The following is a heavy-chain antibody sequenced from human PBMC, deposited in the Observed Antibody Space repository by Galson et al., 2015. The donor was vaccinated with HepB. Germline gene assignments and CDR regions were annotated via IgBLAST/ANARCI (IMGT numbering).Heavy chain of an antibody. V-gene: IGHV3-23*01. CDR1: GFTFSSYA. J-gene: IGHJ4*02. CDR2: ISGSDSST. Sequence: SLRLSCAASGFTFSSYAMSWVRQAPGKGLEWVSTISGSDSSTYYADSVKGRFTISRDNSKNTLYLQMNSLRAEDTAVYYCATLTSRRDGYNVDYWGQGTLVTVSS. CDR3: ATLTSRRDGYNVDY. D-gene: IGHD5-24*01.